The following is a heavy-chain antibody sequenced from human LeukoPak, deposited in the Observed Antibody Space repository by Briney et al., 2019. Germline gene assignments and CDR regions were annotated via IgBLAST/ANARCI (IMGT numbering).Heavy chain of an antibody. Sequence: ASVKVSCKASGYTFTSYGISWVRQAPGQGLEWMGWISAYNGNTNYAQKLQDRVTMTTDTSTSTAYMELRSLRSDDTAVYYCAGSIAAAGPYSSFDYWGQGTLVTVSS. D-gene: IGHD6-13*01. V-gene: IGHV1-18*01. CDR1: GYTFTSYG. J-gene: IGHJ4*02. CDR2: ISAYNGNT. CDR3: AGSIAAAGPYSSFDY.